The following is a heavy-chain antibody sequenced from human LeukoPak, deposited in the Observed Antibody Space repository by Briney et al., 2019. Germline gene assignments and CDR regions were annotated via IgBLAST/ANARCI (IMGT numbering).Heavy chain of an antibody. J-gene: IGHJ5*02. V-gene: IGHV1-46*01. D-gene: IGHD2-2*01. CDR3: AVVPAASPNWFDP. CDR1: GYTFTSYY. Sequence: APVKVSCKASGYTFTSYYMHWVRQAPGQGLEWMGIINPSGGSTSYAQKFQGRVTMTRDASTSTVYMELSSLRSEDTAVYYCAVVPAASPNWFDPWGQGTLVTVSS. CDR2: INPSGGST.